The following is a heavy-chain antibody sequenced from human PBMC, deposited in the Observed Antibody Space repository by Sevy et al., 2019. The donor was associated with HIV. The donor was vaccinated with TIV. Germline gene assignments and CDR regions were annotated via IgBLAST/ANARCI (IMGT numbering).Heavy chain of an antibody. CDR3: ARERGSIVGATSDWDFDY. CDR2: MNPNSGNT. D-gene: IGHD1-26*01. Sequence: ASVNVSCKASGYTFTSYDINWVRQATGQGLEWMGWMNPNSGNTGYAQKFQGRVTMTRNTSISTAYMELSSLRSEDTAVYYCARERGSIVGATSDWDFDYWGQGTLVTVSS. CDR1: GYTFTSYD. J-gene: IGHJ4*02. V-gene: IGHV1-8*01.